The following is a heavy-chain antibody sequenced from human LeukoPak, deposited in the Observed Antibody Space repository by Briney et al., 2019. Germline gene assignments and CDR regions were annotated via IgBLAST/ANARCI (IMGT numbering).Heavy chain of an antibody. CDR3: ARPNFRGYYFDY. D-gene: IGHD3-3*01. CDR1: GGSFSGYY. V-gene: IGHV4-59*08. J-gene: IGHJ4*02. CDR2: IYYSGST. Sequence: PSETLSLTCAVYGGSFSGYYWSWIRQPPGKGLEWIGYIYYSGSTNYNPSLKSRVTISVDTSKNQFSLKLSSVTAADTAVYYCARPNFRGYYFDYWGQGTVVTVSS.